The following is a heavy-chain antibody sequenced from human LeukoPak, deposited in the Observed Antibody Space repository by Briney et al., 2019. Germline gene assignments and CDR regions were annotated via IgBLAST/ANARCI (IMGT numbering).Heavy chain of an antibody. Sequence: SETLSLTCTVSGGSISSYYWNWIRQPPGKGLEWIGYIYYSGSTNYNPSLKSRVATSVDTSKNQFSLKLSSVTAADTAVYYCARERLGYYDRSGLDYWGQGTLVTVSS. CDR3: ARERLGYYDRSGLDY. J-gene: IGHJ4*02. D-gene: IGHD3-22*01. CDR2: IYYSGST. CDR1: GGSISSYY. V-gene: IGHV4-59*01.